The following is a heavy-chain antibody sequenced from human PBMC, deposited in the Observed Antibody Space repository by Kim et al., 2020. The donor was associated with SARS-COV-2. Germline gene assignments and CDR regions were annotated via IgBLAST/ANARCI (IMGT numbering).Heavy chain of an antibody. D-gene: IGHD2-2*01. V-gene: IGHV3-23*01. J-gene: IGHJ4*02. CDR2: ISGSGGST. Sequence: GGSLRLSCAASGFTFSSYAMSWVRQAPGKGLEWVSAISGSGGSTYYADSVKGRFTISRDNSKNTLYLQMNSLRAEDTAVYYCAKPGRYCSSTSCYAGDWGQGTLVTVSS. CDR1: GFTFSSYA. CDR3: AKPGRYCSSTSCYAGD.